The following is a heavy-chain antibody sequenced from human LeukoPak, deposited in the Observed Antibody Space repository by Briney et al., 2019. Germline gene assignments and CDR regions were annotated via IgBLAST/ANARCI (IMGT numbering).Heavy chain of an antibody. CDR1: GGSISSTNW. CDR2: ISLSGVT. Sequence: SGTLSLTCGVSGGSISSTNWWSWVRQPPGQGLEWIGEISLSGVTNYTPSLKSRVTMSLDRSQNHLSLALNSVTAADAAVYYCSRESGAFSPFGYWGQGTLVTGSS. J-gene: IGHJ4*02. D-gene: IGHD1-26*01. CDR3: SRESGAFSPFGY. V-gene: IGHV4-4*02.